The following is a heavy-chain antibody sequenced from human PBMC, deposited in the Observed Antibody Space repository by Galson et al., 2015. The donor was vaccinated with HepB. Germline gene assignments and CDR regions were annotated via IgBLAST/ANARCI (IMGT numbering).Heavy chain of an antibody. D-gene: IGHD6-13*01. J-gene: IGHJ4*02. CDR1: GFSLNTTDMC. V-gene: IGHV2-70*11. CDR2: IDWDNDK. Sequence: PALVKPTQTLTLTCTFSGFSLNTTDMCVTWIRQPPGKALEWLARIDWDNDKYYSRSLETRLTISKDTSKNQVVLTMTNMDPVDTATYYCVGMTYSGSGWYPDYWGQGTLVTVSS. CDR3: VGMTYSGSGWYPDY.